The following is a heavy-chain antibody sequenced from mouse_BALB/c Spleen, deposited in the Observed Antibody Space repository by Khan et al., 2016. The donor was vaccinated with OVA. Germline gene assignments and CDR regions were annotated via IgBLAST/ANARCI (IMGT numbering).Heavy chain of an antibody. D-gene: IGHD1-1*01. J-gene: IGHJ2*01. Sequence: VQLVETGGGLVRPGNSLKLSCVTSGFTFSYYRMHWLRQFPGKRLEWIAVITVTSDNSGANYAESVKGRFTISRDDSKSSVYLQMNRIRKEDTATYYCIRGGCYYGTPVDYWGQGTTLTVSS. V-gene: IGHV13-2*02. CDR2: ITVTSDNSGA. CDR1: GFTFSYYR. CDR3: IRGGCYYGTPVDY.